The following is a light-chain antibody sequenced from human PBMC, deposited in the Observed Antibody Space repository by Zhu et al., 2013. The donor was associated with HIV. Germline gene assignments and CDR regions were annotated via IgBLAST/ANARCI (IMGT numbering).Light chain of an antibody. Sequence: EVVMTQSPATLSVSPGDTATLSCRASQSVTTNLVWYQQKPGQAPRLLIYGASNRATGIPARFSGSGSGTDFTLTISSLEPEDFAVYYCQQRSNWFTFGQGTRLEIK. CDR1: QSVTTN. CDR2: GAS. CDR3: QQRSNWFT. J-gene: IGKJ5*01. V-gene: IGKV3-11*01.